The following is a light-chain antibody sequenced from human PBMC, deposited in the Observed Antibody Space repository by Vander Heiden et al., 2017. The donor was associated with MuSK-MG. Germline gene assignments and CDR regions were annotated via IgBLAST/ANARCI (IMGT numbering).Light chain of an antibody. CDR3: SSYAGSNNLV. CDR1: SSDVGGYNY. V-gene: IGLV2-8*01. J-gene: IGLJ2*01. Sequence: QSALTQPPSASGSPGQSVTISCTGTSSDVGGYNYVSWYQQSPGKAPKLMIYEVSKRPSGVPDRFSGSKSGNTASLTVSGLQTEDEADYYGSSYAGSNNLVFGGGTKLTVL. CDR2: EVS.